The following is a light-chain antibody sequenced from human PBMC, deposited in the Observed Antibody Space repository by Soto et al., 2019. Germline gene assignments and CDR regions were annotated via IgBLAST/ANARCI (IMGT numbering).Light chain of an antibody. CDR3: NSYTTSGAVV. CDR2: DVT. V-gene: IGLV2-14*03. Sequence: QSALTQPASVSGSPGQSITISCTGTSSDVGGYNFVSWYQQHPGNAPKLIIYDVTSRPSGVSNRFSGSKSGKAASLTISGLQAEDEALYYCNSYTTSGAVVFGGGTKLTVL. J-gene: IGLJ3*02. CDR1: SSDVGGYNF.